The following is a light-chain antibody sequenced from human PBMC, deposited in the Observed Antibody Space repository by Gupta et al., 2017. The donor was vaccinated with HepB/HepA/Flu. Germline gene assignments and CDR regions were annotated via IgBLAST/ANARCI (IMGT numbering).Light chain of an antibody. V-gene: IGLV1-44*01. J-gene: IGLJ2*01. Sequence: QSVLTQPPSTSGTPGQTVPISCFGSSSNVGSRTVNWYQHLPGRSPKLFIYNNDQRPSGVSDRFSGSKSGTSASLAINGLQPDDEADYYCSTWDDSLNGVVFGGGTKLTVL. CDR2: NND. CDR3: STWDDSLNGVV. CDR1: SSNVGSRT.